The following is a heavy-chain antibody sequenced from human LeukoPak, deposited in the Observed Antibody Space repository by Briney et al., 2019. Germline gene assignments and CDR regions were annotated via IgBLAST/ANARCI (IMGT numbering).Heavy chain of an antibody. D-gene: IGHD5-24*01. CDR2: ITSNGDTT. Sequence: GGSLRLSCAASGFTLSGYIMHWFRQAPGKGPESVSAITSNGDTTYYASSVKGRFTISRDNSKNTLYLQMGSLGTEDMAVYYCARENGGGSDYWGQGTLVTVSS. V-gene: IGHV3-64*01. CDR1: GFTLSGYI. CDR3: ARENGGGSDY. J-gene: IGHJ4*02.